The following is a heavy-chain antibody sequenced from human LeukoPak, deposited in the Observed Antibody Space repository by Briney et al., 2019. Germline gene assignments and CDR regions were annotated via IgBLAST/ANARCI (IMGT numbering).Heavy chain of an antibody. CDR2: ISAYNGNT. CDR3: AREDGDYFDY. D-gene: IGHD4-17*01. V-gene: IGHV1-18*01. Sequence: ASVKVSCMASGYTFTSYGIIWVRKAPGQVLEWMGWISAYNGNTNYAQKLQGRVTMTTDTSTCTAYMELRSLRSDDTAVYYCAREDGDYFDYWGQGTLVTVSS. CDR1: GYTFTSYG. J-gene: IGHJ4*02.